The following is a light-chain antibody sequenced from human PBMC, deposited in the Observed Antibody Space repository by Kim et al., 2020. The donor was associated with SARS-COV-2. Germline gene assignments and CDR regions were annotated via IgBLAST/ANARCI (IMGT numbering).Light chain of an antibody. V-gene: IGKV1-39*01. J-gene: IGKJ4*01. CDR2: TAS. Sequence: DIQMTQSPSSLSASVGDRVTMTCRSSQKIAGFVSWYQVKPGKAPRLLIFTASTLQAGVPSRFTGSGSGADFTLTISSLQAADCAIYYWQQTYDPPLTCGGGTKVDIK. CDR3: QQTYDPPLT. CDR1: QKIAGF.